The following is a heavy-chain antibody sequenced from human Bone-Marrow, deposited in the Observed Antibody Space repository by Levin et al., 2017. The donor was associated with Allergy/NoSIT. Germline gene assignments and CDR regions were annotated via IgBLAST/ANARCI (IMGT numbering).Heavy chain of an antibody. V-gene: IGHV3-9*01. Sequence: PGGSLRLSCVASGFTFDNHAMHWVRQAPGKGLEWVAGISWNSDTIRYADSLKGRFTISRDNAKNSLYLQMTSLRTEDTAFYYCAKSVGIQVWLQSDYWGRGTLVTVSS. CDR2: ISWNSDTI. D-gene: IGHD5-18*01. CDR1: GFTFDNHA. CDR3: AKSVGIQVWLQSDY. J-gene: IGHJ4*02.